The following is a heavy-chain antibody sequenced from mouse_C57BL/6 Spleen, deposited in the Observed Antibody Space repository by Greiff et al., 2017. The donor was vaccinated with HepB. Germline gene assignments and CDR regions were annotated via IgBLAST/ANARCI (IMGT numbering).Heavy chain of an antibody. J-gene: IGHJ4*01. D-gene: IGHD2-2*01. CDR1: GFNIKDDY. V-gene: IGHV14-4*01. CDR2: IDPENGDT. CDR3: TTRTMVTTGFYYAMDY. Sequence: VQLQQSGAELVRPGASVKLSCTASGFNIKDDYMHWVKQRPEQGLEWIGWIDPENGDTEYASKFQGKATITADTSSNTAYLQLSSLTSEDTAVYYCTTRTMVTTGFYYAMDYWGQGTSVTVSS.